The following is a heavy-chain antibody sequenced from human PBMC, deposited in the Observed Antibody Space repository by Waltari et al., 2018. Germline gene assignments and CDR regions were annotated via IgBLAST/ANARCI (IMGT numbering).Heavy chain of an antibody. V-gene: IGHV3-23*01. CDR2: IRVSGADT. Sequence: EVQLLESGGGLVQPGGSLRLSCVASGFTFGGYTMTWVRQAPGKGLDWVSTIRVSGADTYYADSVKGRFTISRDNSRDTLYLQMNTLTAGDTAIYYCAKSLGDTYGRYPMDYWGQGTLVTVSS. CDR1: GFTFGGYT. J-gene: IGHJ4*02. D-gene: IGHD3-10*01. CDR3: AKSLGDTYGRYPMDY.